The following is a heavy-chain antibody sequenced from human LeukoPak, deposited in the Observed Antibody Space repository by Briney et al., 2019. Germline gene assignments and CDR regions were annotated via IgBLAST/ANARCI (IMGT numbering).Heavy chain of an antibody. CDR1: GFTFRTYG. Sequence: GGSLRLSCAASGFTFRTYGMHWVRKAPGKGLEWVTFIRYDGSDKYYADSVKGRFPISRDNHKNTLFLQMNSLRVEHTAVYYCAKRADYYDSSRALYDAFDLWGQGTMVTVSS. V-gene: IGHV3-30*02. D-gene: IGHD3-16*01. J-gene: IGHJ3*01. CDR2: IRYDGSDK. CDR3: AKRADYYDSSRALYDAFDL.